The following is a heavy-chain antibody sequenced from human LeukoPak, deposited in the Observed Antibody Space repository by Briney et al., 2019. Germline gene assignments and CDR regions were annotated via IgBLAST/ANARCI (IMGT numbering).Heavy chain of an antibody. CDR1: GYSISIGHY. CDR3: ARVLDYYGSGTYGFDY. Sequence: KPSETLSLTCAVSGYSISIGHYWGWIRQPPGKGLEWIASIYHSGSTFYNPSLKSRVTISVDTSKNQFSLKLSSVTAADTAIYYCARVLDYYGSGTYGFDYGGQGTLVTVSS. CDR2: IYHSGST. D-gene: IGHD3-10*01. V-gene: IGHV4-38-2*01. J-gene: IGHJ4*02.